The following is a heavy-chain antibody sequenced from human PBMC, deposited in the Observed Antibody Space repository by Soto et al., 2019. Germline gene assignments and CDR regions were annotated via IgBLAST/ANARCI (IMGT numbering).Heavy chain of an antibody. CDR2: VYPGDSDT. Sequence: RVLQMPGKGLEWVGVVYPGDSDTRYSPSFEGHVTISVDKSISTAFLQWNSLKASDNVIYFCARQSTSAPKDYWGQRTLVTLYS. J-gene: IGHJ4*01. D-gene: IGHD3-10*01. V-gene: IGHV5-51*01. CDR3: ARQSTSAPKDY.